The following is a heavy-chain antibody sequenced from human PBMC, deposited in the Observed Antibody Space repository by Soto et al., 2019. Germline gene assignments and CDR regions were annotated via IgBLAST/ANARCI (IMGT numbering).Heavy chain of an antibody. D-gene: IGHD3-10*01. J-gene: IGHJ6*02. CDR1: GFTFSSYS. V-gene: IGHV3-21*01. CDR2: ISSSSSYI. CDR3: ARDGRGSGSYQYGRDV. Sequence: EVQLVESVGGLVKPGGSLRLSCAASGFTFSSYSMNWVRQAPGKGLEWVSSISSSSSYIYYADSVKGRFTISRDNAKNSLYLQMNSLRAEDTAVYYCARDGRGSGSYQYGRDVWGQGTTVTVSS.